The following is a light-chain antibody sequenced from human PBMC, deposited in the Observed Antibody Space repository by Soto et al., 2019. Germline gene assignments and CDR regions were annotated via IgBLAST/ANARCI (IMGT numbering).Light chain of an antibody. V-gene: IGLV1-40*01. Sequence: QSVLTQPPSVSGAPGQRVTISCTGSSSNIGAGYDVHWYQQLPGTAPKLLIYGNSNRPSGVPDRFSGSKSGTSASLAITGLQAEDEADDYCQSYDSSLSGVVFGGGTKVTVL. CDR3: QSYDSSLSGVV. CDR2: GNS. CDR1: SSNIGAGYD. J-gene: IGLJ2*01.